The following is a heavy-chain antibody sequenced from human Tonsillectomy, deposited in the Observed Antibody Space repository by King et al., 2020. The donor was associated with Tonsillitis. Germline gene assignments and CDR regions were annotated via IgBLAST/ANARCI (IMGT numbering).Heavy chain of an antibody. Sequence: QVQLQQWGAGLLKPSETLSLTCAVYGGSFNCYYWSWIRQPPGKGLEWIGEINHSGSTNYNPSLKSRVTISVDTSKNQCSLKLSSVTAADTAVYYCARGPAPTYYYGSGSYYRDYYFDYWGQGTLVTVSS. V-gene: IGHV4-34*01. CDR1: GGSFNCYY. J-gene: IGHJ4*02. CDR3: ARGPAPTYYYGSGSYYRDYYFDY. D-gene: IGHD3-10*01. CDR2: INHSGST.